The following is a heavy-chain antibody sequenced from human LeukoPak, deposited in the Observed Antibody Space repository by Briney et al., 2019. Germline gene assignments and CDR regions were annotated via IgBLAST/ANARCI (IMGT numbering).Heavy chain of an antibody. J-gene: IGHJ4*02. CDR3: ASGRPYYYFDF. CDR1: GVSFSNYG. D-gene: IGHD6-6*01. CDR2: IQYVGLNK. Sequence: GGSLRLSCAASGVSFSNYGMHWVRQAPGKGLEWVAFIQYVGLNKYYADFVKGRSTISRDNSRDTLYLQMNSLRPEDTAIYYCASGRPYYYFDFWGQGTLVTVSS. V-gene: IGHV3-30*02.